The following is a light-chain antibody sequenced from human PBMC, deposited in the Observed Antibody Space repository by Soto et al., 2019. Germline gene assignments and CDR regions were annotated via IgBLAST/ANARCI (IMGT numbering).Light chain of an antibody. CDR2: DAS. CDR3: QYRSNWPWT. Sequence: EFVLTQSPGTLSLSPGERATLSCRASQSVSSNLACYRQKPGQAPMLLIYDASNMATGIPARFSGGGSGTDFPPTSSSLEPDDFAVYCRQYRSNWPWTFGQGTKVDIK. V-gene: IGKV3-11*01. J-gene: IGKJ1*01. CDR1: QSVSSN.